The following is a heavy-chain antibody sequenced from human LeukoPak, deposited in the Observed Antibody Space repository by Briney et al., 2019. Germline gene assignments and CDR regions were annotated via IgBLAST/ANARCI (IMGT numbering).Heavy chain of an antibody. CDR2: IYYSGST. CDR1: GGSISSYY. Sequence: SETLSLTCTVSGGSISSYYWSWIRQPPGKGLEWIGYIYYSGSTNYNPSLKSRVTISVDTSKNQFSLKLSSVTAADTAVYYCARVAIAVEDDAFDIWGQGTMVTVSS. V-gene: IGHV4-59*01. CDR3: ARVAIAVEDDAFDI. J-gene: IGHJ3*02. D-gene: IGHD6-19*01.